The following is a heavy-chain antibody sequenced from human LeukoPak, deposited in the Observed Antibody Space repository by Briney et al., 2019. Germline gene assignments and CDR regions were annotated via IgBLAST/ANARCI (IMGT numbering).Heavy chain of an antibody. J-gene: IGHJ3*02. V-gene: IGHV4-61*02. CDR3: ARYDTSGAFDI. Sequence: SQTLSLTCTVSGGSISSGSYYWSWIRQPAGKGLEWIGRIYTSGSTSYNPSLKSRVTISVDTSKSHFSLKLSSVTAADTAVYYCARYDTSGAFDIWGQGTTVTVSS. CDR2: IYTSGST. D-gene: IGHD3-9*01. CDR1: GGSISSGSYY.